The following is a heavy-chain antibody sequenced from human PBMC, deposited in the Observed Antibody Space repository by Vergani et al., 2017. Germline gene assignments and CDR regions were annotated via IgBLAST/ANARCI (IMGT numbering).Heavy chain of an antibody. V-gene: IGHV3-23*01. Sequence: EVQLLESGGGLVQPGGSLRLSCAASGFTFSSYAMSWVRQAPGKGLEWVSGISGSGGSTYYADSVKGRFTISRDNSKNTLYLQMNSLRAEDTAVYYCAKGLGDYDILTGYYYYMDVWGKGTTVTVSS. CDR3: AKGLGDYDILTGYYYYMDV. J-gene: IGHJ6*03. CDR2: ISGSGGST. CDR1: GFTFSSYA. D-gene: IGHD3-9*01.